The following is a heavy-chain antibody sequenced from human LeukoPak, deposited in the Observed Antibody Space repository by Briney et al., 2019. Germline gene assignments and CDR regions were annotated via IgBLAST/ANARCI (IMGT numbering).Heavy chain of an antibody. CDR1: GFSSSSYE. V-gene: IGHV3-48*03. CDR2: ISSIGSTA. CDR3: ASGIQWLLQPWGAFDI. D-gene: IGHD6-19*01. J-gene: IGHJ3*02. Sequence: GGSRRLSCAPAGFSSSSYEMSWVRPAPGKGREWVSYISSIGSTAYYADSVKGRFTISRDNAKNSLYLKMNSMRAEDTAVYYCASGIQWLLQPWGAFDIWGQGTMVTVSS.